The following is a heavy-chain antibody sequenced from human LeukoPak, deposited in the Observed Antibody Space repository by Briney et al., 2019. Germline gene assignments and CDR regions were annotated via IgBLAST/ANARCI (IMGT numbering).Heavy chain of an antibody. Sequence: SVKVSCKASGYTFSSHGITWVRQAPGQGLEWMGWISANNGNTNYAQKLQGRVTVTTDTSTSIAYMELRSLRSDDTAVYYCAREGTAGRYYFDYWGQGTLVTVSS. J-gene: IGHJ4*02. D-gene: IGHD3-10*01. CDR3: AREGTAGRYYFDY. V-gene: IGHV1-18*01. CDR1: GYTFSSHG. CDR2: ISANNGNT.